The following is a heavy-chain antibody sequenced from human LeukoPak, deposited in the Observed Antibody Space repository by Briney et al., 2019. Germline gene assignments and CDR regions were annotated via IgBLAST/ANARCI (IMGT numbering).Heavy chain of an antibody. D-gene: IGHD5-24*01. Sequence: GGSLRLSCAASGFTFSSYSMNWVRQAPGKGLEWVSSISSSSSYIYYADSVKGRFTISRDNAKNSLHLQMNSLRAEDTAVYYCARDATRDGYNPSHDAFDIWGQGTMVTVSS. CDR2: ISSSSSYI. V-gene: IGHV3-21*01. CDR3: ARDATRDGYNPSHDAFDI. J-gene: IGHJ3*02. CDR1: GFTFSSYS.